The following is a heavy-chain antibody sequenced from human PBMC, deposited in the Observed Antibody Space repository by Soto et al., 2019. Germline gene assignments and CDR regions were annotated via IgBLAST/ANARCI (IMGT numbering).Heavy chain of an antibody. D-gene: IGHD3-10*01. CDR3: ARVVRGVIPYNWFDP. Sequence: SVKVSCKASGGTFSRYAISWVRQAPGQGLEWMGGIIPIFGTANYAQKFQGRVTITADESTSTAYMELSSLRSEDTAVYYCARVVRGVIPYNWFDPWGQGTLVTVSS. CDR1: GGTFSRYA. CDR2: IIPIFGTA. V-gene: IGHV1-69*13. J-gene: IGHJ5*02.